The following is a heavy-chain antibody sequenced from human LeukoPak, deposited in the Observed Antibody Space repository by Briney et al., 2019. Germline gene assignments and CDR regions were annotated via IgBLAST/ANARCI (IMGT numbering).Heavy chain of an antibody. Sequence: PGASVKVSCKASGYTFTSYDINWVRQATGQGLEWMGWMNPNSGNTGYAQKFQGRVTITRNTSISTAYMELSSLRSEDTAVYYCARSGDYSNYYYMDVWGKGTTVTVSS. CDR1: GYTFTSYD. V-gene: IGHV1-8*03. J-gene: IGHJ6*03. CDR2: MNPNSGNT. CDR3: ARSGDYSNYYYMDV. D-gene: IGHD4-11*01.